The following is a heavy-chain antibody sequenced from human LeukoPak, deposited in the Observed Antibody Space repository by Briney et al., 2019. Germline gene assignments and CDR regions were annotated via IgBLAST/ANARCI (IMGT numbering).Heavy chain of an antibody. CDR1: AGSISSHY. Sequence: SETLSLTCTVSAGSISSHYWSWIRQPPGKGLEWIGYIYYSGSTNYNPSLKSRVTISVDTSKIQFSLKRSSVTAADTAVYYCARGRSLDYWGQGTLVTVSS. J-gene: IGHJ4*02. V-gene: IGHV4-59*11. CDR3: ARGRSLDY. CDR2: IYYSGST.